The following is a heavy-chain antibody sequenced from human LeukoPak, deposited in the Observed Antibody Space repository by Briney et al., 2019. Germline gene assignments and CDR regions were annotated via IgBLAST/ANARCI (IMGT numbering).Heavy chain of an antibody. Sequence: GGSLRLSCAASGFTFSSYSMNWVRQAPGKGLEWVSYISSSSSTIYYADSVKGRFAISRDNSKNTLYLQMNSLRAEDTAVYYCAKGQLWSPLDYWGQGTLVTVSS. CDR1: GFTFSSYS. CDR3: AKGQLWSPLDY. J-gene: IGHJ4*02. V-gene: IGHV3-48*01. CDR2: ISSSSSTI. D-gene: IGHD5-18*01.